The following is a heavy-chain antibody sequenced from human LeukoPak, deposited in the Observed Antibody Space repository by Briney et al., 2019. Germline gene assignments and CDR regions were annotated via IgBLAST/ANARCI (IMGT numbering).Heavy chain of an antibody. Sequence: SETLSLTCTVSGYSISSGYYWGWIRQPPGKGLEWIGSIYHSGSTYYNPSLKSRVTISVDTSKNQFSLKLSSVTAADTAVYYCARSLSGLDSGDRWGQGTLVTVSS. CDR2: IYHSGST. CDR1: GYSISSGYY. V-gene: IGHV4-38-2*02. CDR3: ARSLSGLDSGDR. D-gene: IGHD5-12*01. J-gene: IGHJ5*02.